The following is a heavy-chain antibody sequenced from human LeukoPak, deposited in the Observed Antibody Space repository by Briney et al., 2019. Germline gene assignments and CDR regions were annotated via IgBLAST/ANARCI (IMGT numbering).Heavy chain of an antibody. CDR3: ARDGLFYYDSSGYPNWFDP. J-gene: IGHJ5*02. V-gene: IGHV1-2*02. D-gene: IGHD3-22*01. Sequence: WASVKVSCKASGYTFTGYYMHWVRQAPGQGLEWMGWINPNSGGTNYAQKFQGRVTMTRDTSISTAYMELSRLRSDGTAVYYCARDGLFYYDSSGYPNWFDPWGQGTLVTVSS. CDR2: INPNSGGT. CDR1: GYTFTGYY.